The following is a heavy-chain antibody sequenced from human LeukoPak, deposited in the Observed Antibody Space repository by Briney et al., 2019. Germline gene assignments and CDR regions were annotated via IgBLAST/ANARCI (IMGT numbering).Heavy chain of an antibody. CDR1: GGSFSGYY. Sequence: PSETLSLTCAVYGGSFSGYYWSWIRQPPGKGLEWIGEINHSGSTNYHPSLKSRVTISVDTSKNQFCLKLSSVTAADTAVYYCAIVRSSGWYPNCRSWFDLWGQGTLVTVSS. V-gene: IGHV4-34*01. J-gene: IGHJ5*02. CDR3: AIVRSSGWYPNCRSWFDL. CDR2: INHSGST. D-gene: IGHD6-19*01.